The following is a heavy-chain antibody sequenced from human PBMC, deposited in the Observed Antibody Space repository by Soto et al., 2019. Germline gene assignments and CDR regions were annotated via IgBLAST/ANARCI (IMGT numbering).Heavy chain of an antibody. CDR3: AKGGRADYYDSSGYLDY. CDR2: ISGSGGST. V-gene: IGHV3-23*01. D-gene: IGHD3-22*01. J-gene: IGHJ4*01. Sequence: LRLSCAASAFTFSSYAMSWVRQAPGKGLEWVSVISGSGGSTYYADSVKGRFTISRDNSKNTLFLQMSSLRAEDTAVYYCAKGGRADYYDSSGYLDYWGHGTLVTVSS. CDR1: AFTFSSYA.